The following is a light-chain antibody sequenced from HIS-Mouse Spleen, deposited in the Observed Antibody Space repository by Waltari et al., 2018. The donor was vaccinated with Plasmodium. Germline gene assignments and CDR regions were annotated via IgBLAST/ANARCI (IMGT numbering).Light chain of an antibody. CDR3: QSADSSGTPNWV. CDR1: ALPKQY. J-gene: IGLJ3*02. CDR2: KDS. Sequence: SYELTQPPSVSVSPGQTARITCSGDALPKQYAYWYQQKPGQAPVLVIDKDSERPAGVTERFSGSSSGTTVTLTISGVQAEDEADYYCQSADSSGTPNWVFGGGTKLTVL. V-gene: IGLV3-25*03.